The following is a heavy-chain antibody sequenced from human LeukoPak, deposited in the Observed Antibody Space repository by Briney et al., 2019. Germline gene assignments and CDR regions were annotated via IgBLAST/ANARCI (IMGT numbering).Heavy chain of an antibody. V-gene: IGHV3-21*04. CDR2: ISSSSSYI. D-gene: IGHD2/OR15-2a*01. J-gene: IGHJ6*02. CDR1: GFTFSSYS. CDR3: ARDASDYFRSDYYYGMDV. Sequence: GGSLRLSCAASGFTFSSYSMNWVRQAPGKGLEWVSSISSSSSYIYYADSVKGRFTISRDNAKNSLYLQMNSLRAEDTAVYYCARDASDYFRSDYYYGMDVWGQGTTVTVSS.